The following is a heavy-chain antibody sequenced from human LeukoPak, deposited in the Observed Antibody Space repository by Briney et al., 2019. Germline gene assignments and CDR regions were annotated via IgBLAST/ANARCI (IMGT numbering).Heavy chain of an antibody. CDR2: ISSSSSYI. Sequence: GGSLRLSCAASGFMFSSYSMNWVRQAPGKGLEWVSSISSSSSYIYYADSVKGRFTISRDNAKNSLYLQMNSLRAEDTAVYYCARGADYYDSSGPVLFDYWGQGTLVTVSS. D-gene: IGHD3-22*01. CDR3: ARGADYYDSSGPVLFDY. V-gene: IGHV3-21*01. CDR1: GFMFSSYS. J-gene: IGHJ4*02.